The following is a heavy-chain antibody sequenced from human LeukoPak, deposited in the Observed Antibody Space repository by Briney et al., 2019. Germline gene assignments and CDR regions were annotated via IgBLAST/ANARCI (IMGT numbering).Heavy chain of an antibody. Sequence: SSETLSLTCGVSGGSISGTNWWSWVRQPPGQGLEWIGEISLAGQTNYNPSLNGRVTMSLDKSSNQLSLHLTSVTAADTATYFCSRESGPFCPFGYWGQGTLVIVSS. D-gene: IGHD1-26*01. J-gene: IGHJ4*02. CDR2: ISLAGQT. CDR1: GGSISGTNW. V-gene: IGHV4/OR15-8*02. CDR3: SRESGPFCPFGY.